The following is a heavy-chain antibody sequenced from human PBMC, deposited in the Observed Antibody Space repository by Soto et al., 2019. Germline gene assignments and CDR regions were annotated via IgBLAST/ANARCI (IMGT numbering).Heavy chain of an antibody. J-gene: IGHJ4*02. D-gene: IGHD2-15*01. Sequence: EVQLVESGGGLVQPGGSLRLSCAASGFTFSSYSMNWVRQAPGKGLEWVSYISSSSSTIYYADSVKGRFTISRDNAKNSLYLQMNSLRAEDTAVYYCAKGPYCSGGSCYSPIGYWGQGTLVTVSS. CDR3: AKGPYCSGGSCYSPIGY. CDR2: ISSSSSTI. CDR1: GFTFSSYS. V-gene: IGHV3-48*01.